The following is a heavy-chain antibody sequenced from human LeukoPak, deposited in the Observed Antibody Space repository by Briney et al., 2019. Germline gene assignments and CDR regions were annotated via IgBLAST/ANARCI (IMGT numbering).Heavy chain of an antibody. CDR1: GFTFTTYD. J-gene: IGHJ4*02. D-gene: IGHD6-19*01. Sequence: GGSLRLSCAGSGFTFTTYDMHWVRQAPGKGLQWVTLIRYDGSDKYYADSVKGRFTISRDNTKNTLYLQMNSLRAEDTAVYYCAKDQIAVAGTEGFDYWGQGTLVTVSS. V-gene: IGHV3-30*02. CDR3: AKDQIAVAGTEGFDY. CDR2: IRYDGSDK.